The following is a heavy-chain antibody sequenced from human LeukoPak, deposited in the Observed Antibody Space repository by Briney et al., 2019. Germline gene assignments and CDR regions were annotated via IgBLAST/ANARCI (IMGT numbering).Heavy chain of an antibody. CDR1: GFTFSSYA. CDR2: ISGSGGST. Sequence: GGSLRLSCAASGFTFSSYAMSWVRQAPGKGLEWVSAISGSGGSTYYADSVKGRFTISRDNSKNTLYLQMNSLRAEGTAVYYCAKDPRGSGTFFDYWGQGTLVTVSS. CDR3: AKDPRGSGTFFDY. V-gene: IGHV3-23*01. D-gene: IGHD2-15*01. J-gene: IGHJ4*02.